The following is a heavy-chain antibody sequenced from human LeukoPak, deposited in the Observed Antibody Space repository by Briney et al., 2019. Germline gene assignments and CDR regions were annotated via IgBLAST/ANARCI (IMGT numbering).Heavy chain of an antibody. J-gene: IGHJ4*02. CDR2: ISSSNNYT. Sequence: PGGSLTLSCAASGFTFSDYYMTWIREAPGKGLEWVSYISSSNNYTSYADSVKGRFTISRDNAKNSLYLQMNSLRAEDTAVYYCARESSSSSSFDYWGQGTLVTVSS. V-gene: IGHV3-11*05. D-gene: IGHD6-13*01. CDR1: GFTFSDYY. CDR3: ARESSSSSSFDY.